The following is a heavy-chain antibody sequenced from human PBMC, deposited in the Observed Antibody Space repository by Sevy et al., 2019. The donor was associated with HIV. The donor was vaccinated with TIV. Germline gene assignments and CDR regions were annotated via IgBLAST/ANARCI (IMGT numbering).Heavy chain of an antibody. CDR3: AKVLHIVEIPAAIDYYYGMDV. Sequence: GGSLRLSCAASGFTFSTYGMHWVRQAPGKGLEWVAFIRFDGSIKYYTDSVKGRLTISRDNSKNTLYLQMNSLRAEDTAVYLCAKVLHIVEIPAAIDYYYGMDVWGQGTTVTVSS. CDR1: GFTFSTYG. V-gene: IGHV3-30*02. D-gene: IGHD2-2*01. J-gene: IGHJ6*02. CDR2: IRFDGSIK.